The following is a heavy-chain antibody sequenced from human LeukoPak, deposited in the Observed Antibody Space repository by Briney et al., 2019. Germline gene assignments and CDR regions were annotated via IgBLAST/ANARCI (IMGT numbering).Heavy chain of an antibody. Sequence: GGSLRLYCAASRFTFSSYAMSWVRQAPGKVLEWVSAISGSGSNTYYADSVKGRFTISRDNAKNSLYLQMNSLRAEDTAVYYCARDRRDYDILTGKYYYYMDVWGKGTTVTVSS. CDR3: ARDRRDYDILTGKYYYYMDV. D-gene: IGHD3-9*01. J-gene: IGHJ6*03. V-gene: IGHV3-23*01. CDR2: ISGSGSNT. CDR1: RFTFSSYA.